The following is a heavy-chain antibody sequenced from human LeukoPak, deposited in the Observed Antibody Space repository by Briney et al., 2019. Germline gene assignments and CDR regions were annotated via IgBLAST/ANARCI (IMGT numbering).Heavy chain of an antibody. V-gene: IGHV4-39*01. J-gene: IGHJ4*02. CDR2: IYYSGST. D-gene: IGHD3-22*01. Sequence: PSETLSLTCTVSGGSISSSSYYWGWIRQPPGKGLEWIGSIYYSGSTYYNPSLKSRVTISVDTSKNQFSLKLSSVTAADTAVYYRARDLTSMIEFDYWGQGTLVTVSS. CDR3: ARDLTSMIEFDY. CDR1: GGSISSSSYY.